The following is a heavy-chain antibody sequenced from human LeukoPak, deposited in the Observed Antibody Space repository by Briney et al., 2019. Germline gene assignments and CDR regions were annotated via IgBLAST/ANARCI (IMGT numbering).Heavy chain of an antibody. Sequence: GGSLRLSCAASGFTVSDNYMSWVRQAPGKGLEWVAAISASGSATSYADSVRGRFTISRDNSKSTTYLQMNSLRAEDTAVYHCARGGGGYVGFDYWGQGTLVTVSS. J-gene: IGHJ4*02. D-gene: IGHD5-12*01. CDR3: ARGGGGYVGFDY. V-gene: IGHV3-53*01. CDR1: GFTVSDNY. CDR2: SASGSAT.